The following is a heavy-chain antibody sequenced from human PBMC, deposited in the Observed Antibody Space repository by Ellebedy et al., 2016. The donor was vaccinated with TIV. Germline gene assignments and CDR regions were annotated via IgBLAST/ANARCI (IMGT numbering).Heavy chain of an antibody. J-gene: IGHJ4*02. Sequence: GESLKISCAASGFIFSNYAKNWVRQAPGKGLEWVSIITSTGSITYYADSVKGRFTISRDNSKNTLYLQMNSLRGEDTAVYFCVEAAAPDNWGQGTLVTVSS. CDR2: ITSTGSIT. V-gene: IGHV3-23*01. CDR3: VEAAAPDN. CDR1: GFIFSNYA.